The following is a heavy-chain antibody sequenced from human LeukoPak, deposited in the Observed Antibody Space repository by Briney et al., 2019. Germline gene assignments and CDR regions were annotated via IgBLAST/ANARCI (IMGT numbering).Heavy chain of an antibody. D-gene: IGHD4-23*01. Sequence: SETLSLACTVSGYSFSSGYYWGWIREPPGKGLEWIGSIYHSGSTYYNPSLKSRVTISVDTSKNQFSLKLSSVTAADTAVYYCARMVIRWFDPWGQGTLVTVSS. CDR1: GYSFSSGYY. CDR2: IYHSGST. CDR3: ARMVIRWFDP. V-gene: IGHV4-38-2*02. J-gene: IGHJ5*02.